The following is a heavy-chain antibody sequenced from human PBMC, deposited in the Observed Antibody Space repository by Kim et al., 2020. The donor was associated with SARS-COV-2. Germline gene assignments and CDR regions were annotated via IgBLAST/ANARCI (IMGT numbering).Heavy chain of an antibody. Sequence: RGRFTISRDNFKNTLDLQINSLRAEDTAVYYCAKRPSRDSKIFHRCGMDGWGQGTTVTVSS. V-gene: IGHV3-23*01. J-gene: IGHJ6*02. D-gene: IGHD3-22*01. CDR3: AKRPSRDSKIFHRCGMDG.